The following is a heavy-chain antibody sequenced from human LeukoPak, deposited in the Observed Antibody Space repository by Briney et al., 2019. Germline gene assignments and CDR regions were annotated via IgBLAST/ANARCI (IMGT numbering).Heavy chain of an antibody. D-gene: IGHD4-23*01. CDR1: GFTFGDYA. V-gene: IGHV3-49*03. CDR3: TRDPHYYHGNPHDF. J-gene: IGHJ4*02. CDR2: IRSKDHGGTT. Sequence: GGSLRLSCTASGFTFGDYALSWFRQAPGKGLEWLSFIRSKDHGGTTEYAASVEGRFTISRDDSNSIAYLQMNSLIIEDTAVYFCTRDPHYYHGNPHDFWGQGTRVTVSS.